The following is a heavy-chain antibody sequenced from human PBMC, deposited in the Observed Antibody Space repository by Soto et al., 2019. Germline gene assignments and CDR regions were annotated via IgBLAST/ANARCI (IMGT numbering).Heavy chain of an antibody. CDR1: GVSISSSY. V-gene: IGHV4-59*01. J-gene: IGHJ4*02. CDR2: IYYTGTT. Sequence: SETLSLTCTVSGVSISSSYWSWIRQSPGTGLEWIGYIYYTGTTNYNPSLKRRVAISLDTAKNQFSLNVNSLTTADTAVYFCARGGNRYSNTASGVGGFDFWGQGTLVTVSS. CDR3: ARGGNRYSNTASGVGGFDF. D-gene: IGHD5-12*01.